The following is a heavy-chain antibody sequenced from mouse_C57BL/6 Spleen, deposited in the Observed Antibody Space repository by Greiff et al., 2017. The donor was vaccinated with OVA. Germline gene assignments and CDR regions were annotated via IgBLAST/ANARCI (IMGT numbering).Heavy chain of an antibody. CDR3: ARSGGITAVAHFDY. D-gene: IGHD1-1*01. CDR2: INPGSGGT. J-gene: IGHJ2*01. V-gene: IGHV1-54*01. Sequence: QVQLKQSGAELVRPGTSVKVSCKASGYAFTNYLIEWVKQRPGQGLEWIGVINPGSGGTNYNEKFKGKATLTADKSSSTAYMQLSSLTSEDSAVYYCARSGGITAVAHFDYWGQGTTLTVSS. CDR1: GYAFTNYL.